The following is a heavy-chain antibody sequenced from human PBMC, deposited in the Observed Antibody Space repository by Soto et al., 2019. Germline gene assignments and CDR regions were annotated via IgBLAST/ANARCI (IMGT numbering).Heavy chain of an antibody. J-gene: IGHJ6*02. CDR3: ARFGGSYYYAMDV. V-gene: IGHV4-34*01. CDR2: INHSGVT. D-gene: IGHD5-12*01. CDR1: GGSFSGYY. Sequence: SETLSLTCAVYGGSFSGYYWSWIRQPPGKGLEWIGEINHSGVTNYKPSLKRRVTISVDTSKNQFSLQLKSVTAADTALYYCARFGGSYYYAMDVGGQGSTVTISS.